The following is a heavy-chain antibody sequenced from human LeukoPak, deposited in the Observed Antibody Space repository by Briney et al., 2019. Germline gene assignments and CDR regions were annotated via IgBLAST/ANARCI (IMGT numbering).Heavy chain of an antibody. CDR3: ARDVGSYFDY. D-gene: IGHD1-26*01. CDR1: GFTLSSYE. V-gene: IGHV3-48*03. CDR2: TSSSGSTI. Sequence: GGAPRLSCAASGFTLSSYEKNWGRPAPREGLEWVSYTSSSGSTIYYADSVKGRFTISRDNAKNSLYLQMNSLRAEDTAVYYCARDVGSYFDYWGQGTLVTVSS. J-gene: IGHJ4*02.